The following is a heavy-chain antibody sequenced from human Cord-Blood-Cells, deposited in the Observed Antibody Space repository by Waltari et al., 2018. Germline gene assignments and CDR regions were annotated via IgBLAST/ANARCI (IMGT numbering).Heavy chain of an antibody. D-gene: IGHD1-20*01. J-gene: IGHJ4*02. V-gene: IGHV1-69*01. CDR3: ARSPMRNNWNDVEDY. CDR2: IIPIFGTA. Sequence: VQLVQSGAEVKKPGSSVKVSCMASGGTFSSYAISWVRRAPGQGLEWMGGIIPIFGTANYAQKFQGRVTITADESTSTAYMELSSLRSEDTAVYYCARSPMRNNWNDVEDYWGQGTLVTVSS. CDR1: GGTFSSYA.